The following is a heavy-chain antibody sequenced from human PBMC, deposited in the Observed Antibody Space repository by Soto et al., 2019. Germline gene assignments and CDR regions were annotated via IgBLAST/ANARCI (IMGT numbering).Heavy chain of an antibody. CDR3: EKRGGSYFEGLYYYGMDV. CDR2: ISYDGSNK. D-gene: IGHD1-26*01. CDR1: GFTFSSYG. J-gene: IGHJ6*02. V-gene: IGHV3-30*18. Sequence: QVQLVESGGGVVQPGRSLRLSCAASGFTFSSYGMHWVRQAPGKGLEWVAVISYDGSNKYYADSVKGRFTISRDNSKNTLYLQMNSLRAEETAVYYCEKRGGSYFEGLYYYGMDVWGQGTTVTVSS.